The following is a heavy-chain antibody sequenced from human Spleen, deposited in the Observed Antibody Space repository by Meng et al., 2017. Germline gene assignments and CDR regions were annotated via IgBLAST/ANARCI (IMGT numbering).Heavy chain of an antibody. CDR1: GFTFSKSA. V-gene: IGHV3-48*01. CDR3: ATELRAYWYSSSWRSLDY. J-gene: IGHJ4*02. CDR2: ISSSYSGSTK. D-gene: IGHD6-13*01. Sequence: GESLKISCAASGFTFSKSAMNWVRQAPGKGLEWVSYISSSYSGSTKYYADSVKGRFTISRDNSKNTLYLQMNSLRAEDTAVYYCATELRAYWYSSSWRSLDYWGQGTLVTVSS.